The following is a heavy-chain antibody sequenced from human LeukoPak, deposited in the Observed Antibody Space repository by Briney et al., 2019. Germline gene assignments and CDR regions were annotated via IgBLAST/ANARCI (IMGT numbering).Heavy chain of an antibody. CDR2: IIPILGIA. CDR1: GGTFSSYA. Sequence: SVKVSCKASGGTFSSYAISWVRQAPGQGLEWMGRIIPILGIANYAQKFQGRVTITADKSTSTAYMELSSLRSDDTAVYYCARDLNPYSSGWADYFDYWGQGTLVTVSS. D-gene: IGHD6-19*01. CDR3: ARDLNPYSSGWADYFDY. V-gene: IGHV1-69*04. J-gene: IGHJ4*02.